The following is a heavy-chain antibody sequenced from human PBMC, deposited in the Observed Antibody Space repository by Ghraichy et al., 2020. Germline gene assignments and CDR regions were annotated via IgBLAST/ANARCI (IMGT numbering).Heavy chain of an antibody. CDR1: GFTFSDYY. V-gene: IGHV3-11*06. Sequence: GESLNISCAASGFTFSDYYMSWIRQAPGKGLEWVSYISSSSSYTNYADSVKGRFTISRDNAKNSLYLQMNSLRAEDTAVYYCAREQVGAILDYWGQGTLVTVSS. CDR2: ISSSSSYT. J-gene: IGHJ4*02. CDR3: AREQVGAILDY. D-gene: IGHD1-26*01.